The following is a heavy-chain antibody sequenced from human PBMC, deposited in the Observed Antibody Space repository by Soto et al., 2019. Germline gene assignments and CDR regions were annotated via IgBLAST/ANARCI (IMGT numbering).Heavy chain of an antibody. J-gene: IGHJ5*02. V-gene: IGHV4-59*01. Sequence: QVQLQESGPGLVKPSETLSLTCTVSGGSISSYYWSWIRQPPGKGLEWIGYIYYSGRTNYNPSLKSRVTISVDTPKNQCSLKLSSGTAADTAVYCWARGYCSSTICYIWDNWFDPWGQGTRVTVSS. CDR3: ARGYCSSTICYIWDNWFDP. CDR1: GGSISSYY. D-gene: IGHD2-2*02. CDR2: IYYSGRT.